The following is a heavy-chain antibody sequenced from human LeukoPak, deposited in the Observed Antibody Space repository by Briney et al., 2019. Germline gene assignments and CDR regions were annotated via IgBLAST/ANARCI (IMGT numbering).Heavy chain of an antibody. V-gene: IGHV3-9*03. Sequence: GGSLRLSCAASGFTFDDYAMHWVRQAPGKGLEWVSGISWNSGSIGYADSVKGRFTISRDNAKNSLYLQMNSLRAEDMALYYCAKDRYRYPVYYFDYWGQGTLVTVSS. CDR2: ISWNSGSI. D-gene: IGHD3-16*02. CDR1: GFTFDDYA. CDR3: AKDRYRYPVYYFDY. J-gene: IGHJ4*02.